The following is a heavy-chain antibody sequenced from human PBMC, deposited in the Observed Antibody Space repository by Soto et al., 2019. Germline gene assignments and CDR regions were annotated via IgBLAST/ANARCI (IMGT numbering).Heavy chain of an antibody. CDR1: GGSISSYY. J-gene: IGHJ3*02. Sequence: SETLSLTCTVSGGSISSYYWSWIRQPPGKGLEWIGYIYYSGSTNYNPSLKSRVTISVDTSKNQFSLKLSSVTAADTAVYYCARGIAARDAFDIWRQRTMVRVSS. D-gene: IGHD6-6*01. CDR2: IYYSGST. CDR3: ARGIAARDAFDI. V-gene: IGHV4-59*01.